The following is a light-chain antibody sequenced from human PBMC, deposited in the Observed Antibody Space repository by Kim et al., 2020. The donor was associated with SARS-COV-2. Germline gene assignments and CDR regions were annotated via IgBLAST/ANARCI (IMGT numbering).Light chain of an antibody. CDR1: QSISSH. V-gene: IGKV1-39*01. J-gene: IGKJ3*01. CDR2: GAA. Sequence: DIQMTQSPSSLSASVGDRVTITCRTSQSISSHLNWYHQKPGRAPKLLIYGAATLQGGVPSRFSGSESETEFTLIISSLQPEDFRTYFCQQSYIAPFSFGPGTKVDIK. CDR3: QQSYIAPFS.